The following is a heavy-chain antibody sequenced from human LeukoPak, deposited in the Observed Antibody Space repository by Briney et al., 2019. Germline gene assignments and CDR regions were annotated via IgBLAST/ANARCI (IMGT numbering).Heavy chain of an antibody. J-gene: IGHJ4*02. V-gene: IGHV4-59*08. Sequence: SETLSLTCALSGGSVSSCYWSWIRQPPGKGPEWIGYISYSGSTNYSPSLKSRVTISVDTSKNQFSLNLSSVTTGDTALDFLGRKIGPRWFFGWGQATLVTVSS. CDR1: GGSVSSCY. CDR3: GRKIGPRWFFG. CDR2: ISYSGST. D-gene: IGHD3-10*01.